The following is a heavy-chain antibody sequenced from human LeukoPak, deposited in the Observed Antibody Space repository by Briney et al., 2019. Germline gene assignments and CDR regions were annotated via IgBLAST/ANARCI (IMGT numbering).Heavy chain of an antibody. V-gene: IGHV3-7*03. CDR3: ASLDTAKQPLANH. J-gene: IGHJ5*02. CDR1: GFTVSSNY. CDR2: IKQERGQE. D-gene: IGHD5-18*01. Sequence: GGSLRPSCAASGFTVSSNYMSWVRQAPGKGLEWVANIKQERGQEYYVDSVKGRFTISKDSAKNSLYLQMNSLRVEDTAMYYCASLDTAKQPLANHWGQGTLVTVSS.